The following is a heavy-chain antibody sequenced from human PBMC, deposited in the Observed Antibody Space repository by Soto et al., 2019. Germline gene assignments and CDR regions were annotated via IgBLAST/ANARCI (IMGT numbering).Heavy chain of an antibody. V-gene: IGHV1-18*01. CDR3: ARDGSIAEADDAFDI. D-gene: IGHD6-6*01. CDR2: ISAYNGNT. CDR1: GYTFTSYG. Sequence: QGQLVQSGAEVKKPGASVKVSCKASGYTFTSYGITWVRQAPGQGLEWMGWISAYNGNTNYAQKVQGRVTMTTDTSTSTAYMELRSLRSDDTAVYYCARDGSIAEADDAFDIWGQGTMVTVSS. J-gene: IGHJ3*02.